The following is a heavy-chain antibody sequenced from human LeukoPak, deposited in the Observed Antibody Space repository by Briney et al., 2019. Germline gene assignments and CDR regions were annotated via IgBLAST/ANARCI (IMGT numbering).Heavy chain of an antibody. CDR2: INHSGST. Sequence: SETLSLTCAVYGGSFSGYYWSWIRQPPGKGLEWIGEINHSGSTNYNPSLKSRVTISVDTSENQFSLKLSSVTAADTAVYYCARAYSGYDWGTYYFDYWGQGTLVTVSS. J-gene: IGHJ4*02. CDR3: ARAYSGYDWGTYYFDY. V-gene: IGHV4-34*01. D-gene: IGHD5-12*01. CDR1: GGSFSGYY.